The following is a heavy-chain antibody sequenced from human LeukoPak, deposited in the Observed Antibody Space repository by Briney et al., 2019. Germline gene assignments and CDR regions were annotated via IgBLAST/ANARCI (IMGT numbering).Heavy chain of an antibody. J-gene: IGHJ4*02. CDR3: ARDNSAGYSSSGSSSWGRLGG. V-gene: IGHV3-30-3*01. CDR2: ISHDGSSE. Sequence: GGSLRLSCAASGFTFSSYAMHWVRQAPGKGLEWVAVISHDGSSEYYVDSVKGRFTISRDNSKNTLYLQMNSLRPEDTAVYYCARDNSAGYSSSGSSSWGRLGGWGQGTLVTVSS. D-gene: IGHD6-13*01. CDR1: GFTFSSYA.